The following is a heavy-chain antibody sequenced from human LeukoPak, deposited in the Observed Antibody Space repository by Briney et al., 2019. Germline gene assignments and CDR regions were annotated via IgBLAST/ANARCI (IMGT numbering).Heavy chain of an antibody. Sequence: GGSLRLSCAASGFTFSSYAMHWVRQAPGKGLEYVSAISSNGGSTYYANSVKGRFTISRDNSKNTLYLQMGSLRAEDMAVYYCARGATPNYGDYQNEYNWFDPWDQGTLVTVSS. D-gene: IGHD4-17*01. CDR1: GFTFSSYA. CDR3: ARGATPNYGDYQNEYNWFDP. CDR2: ISSNGGST. V-gene: IGHV3-64*01. J-gene: IGHJ5*02.